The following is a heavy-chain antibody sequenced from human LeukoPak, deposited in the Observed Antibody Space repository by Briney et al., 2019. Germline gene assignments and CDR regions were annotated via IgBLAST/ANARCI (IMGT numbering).Heavy chain of an antibody. D-gene: IGHD1-26*01. Sequence: GGSLRLSCAVSGFTFSNYGMSWVRQAPGRGLEWVSTISGSGGRTYYADSVKGRFTISRDNSKNTLYLQMNSLRAEDTAVYYCAKDDSGSYYPYYYYMDVWGKGTTVTISS. V-gene: IGHV3-23*01. CDR3: AKDDSGSYYPYYYYMDV. CDR2: ISGSGGRT. J-gene: IGHJ6*03. CDR1: GFTFSNYG.